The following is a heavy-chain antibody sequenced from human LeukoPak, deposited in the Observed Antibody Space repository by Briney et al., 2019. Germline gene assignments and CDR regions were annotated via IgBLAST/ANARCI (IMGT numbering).Heavy chain of an antibody. D-gene: IGHD4-23*01. Sequence: PGRSLRLSCAASGFTFSSYDMHWVRQATGKGLEWVSAIGTAGDTYYPGSVKGRFTISRENAKNSLYLQMNSLRAEDTAVYYCARVLDYGGNWYYYYGMDVWGQGTTVTVSS. CDR3: ARVLDYGGNWYYYYGMDV. J-gene: IGHJ6*02. V-gene: IGHV3-13*01. CDR1: GFTFSSYD. CDR2: IGTAGDT.